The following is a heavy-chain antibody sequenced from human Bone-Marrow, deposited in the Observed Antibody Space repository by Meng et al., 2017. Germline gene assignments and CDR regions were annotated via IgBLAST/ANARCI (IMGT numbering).Heavy chain of an antibody. CDR1: FTSYA. CDR3: VREDSAFCWTY. V-gene: IGHV1-3*04. D-gene: IGHD1-26*01. Sequence: QSEAEGKKAEASVKISCNAFTSYAMKWVRQAPGQRLEWMGWILTGSGSPKYSQKFQGRVTITRDTSARTVYMELSSLSFEDTALYYCVREDSAFCWTYWGQGTLVTVSS. J-gene: IGHJ4*02. CDR2: ILTGSGSP.